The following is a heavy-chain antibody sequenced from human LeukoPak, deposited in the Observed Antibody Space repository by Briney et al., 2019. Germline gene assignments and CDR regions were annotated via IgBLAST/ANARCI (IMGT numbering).Heavy chain of an antibody. CDR3: ARGYSYGAIDY. J-gene: IGHJ4*02. V-gene: IGHV1-69*13. CDR2: IIPIFGTA. CDR1: GGTFSSYA. Sequence: ATVKVSCKASGGTFSSYAISWVRQAPGKGLEWMGGIIPIFGTANYAQKFQGRVTITADECTSTAYMELSSLRSEDTAVYYCARGYSYGAIDYWGQGTLVTVSS. D-gene: IGHD5-18*01.